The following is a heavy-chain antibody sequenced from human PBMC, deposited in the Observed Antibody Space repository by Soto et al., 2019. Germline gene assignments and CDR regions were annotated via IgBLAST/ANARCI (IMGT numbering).Heavy chain of an antibody. CDR3: AASYVGCGGFNYYGMDV. J-gene: IGHJ6*02. Sequence: QVQLQESGPGLVKPSQTLSLICTVSGGSISSGGYYWSWIRQHPGKGLEWIGYIYYRGSTYYNPSLKSRVTIPVDTSKNQVSLELSSVTAADTAVYYVAASYVGCGGFNYYGMDVWGQGTTVTVSS. CDR1: GGSISSGGYY. V-gene: IGHV4-31*03. D-gene: IGHD2-21*01. CDR2: IYYRGST.